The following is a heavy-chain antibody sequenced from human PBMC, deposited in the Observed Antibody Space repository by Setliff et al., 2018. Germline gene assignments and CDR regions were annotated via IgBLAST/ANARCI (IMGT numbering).Heavy chain of an antibody. D-gene: IGHD3-22*01. V-gene: IGHV1-18*01. CDR2: INSFKT. CDR1: GYTFTNYG. J-gene: IGHJ4*02. Sequence: SVKVSCKTSGYTFTNYGITWVRQAPGQGLEWMGWINSFKTNYPQKFLGRVTVTTDTSTGTAYMELGSLTSDDTAIYYCARINFYVSSGYYYAPDYWGPGTLVTVSS. CDR3: ARINFYVSSGYYYAPDY.